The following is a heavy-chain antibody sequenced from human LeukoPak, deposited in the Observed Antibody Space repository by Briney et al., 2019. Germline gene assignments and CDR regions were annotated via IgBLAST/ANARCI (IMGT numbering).Heavy chain of an antibody. CDR1: GGSISSHY. J-gene: IGHJ5*02. D-gene: IGHD3-22*01. CDR3: APPPYYYEANGYSVA. V-gene: IGHV4-59*11. CDR2: IYYSGRT. Sequence: SETLSLTCTVSGGSISSHYWSWIRQPPGKGLEWIGYIYYSGRTNSNPSLKSRVTISVDTSKNQFSLNLSSVTAADTAVYYCAPPPYYYEANGYSVAWGQGTLVTVSS.